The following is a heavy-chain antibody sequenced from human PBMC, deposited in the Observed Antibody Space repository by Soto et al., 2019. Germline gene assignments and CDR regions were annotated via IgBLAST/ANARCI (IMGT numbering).Heavy chain of an antibody. J-gene: IGHJ4*02. CDR2: IYPGDSDT. CDR3: AISLGSGQYCSGGSCYSVDY. Sequence: GESLKISCKGSGYSFTSYWIGWVRQMPGKGLEWMGIIYPGDSDTRYSPSFQGQVTISAARSISTAYLQWSSLKASDTAMYYCAISLGSGQYCSGGSCYSVDYWGQGTLVTVSS. D-gene: IGHD2-15*01. V-gene: IGHV5-51*01. CDR1: GYSFTSYW.